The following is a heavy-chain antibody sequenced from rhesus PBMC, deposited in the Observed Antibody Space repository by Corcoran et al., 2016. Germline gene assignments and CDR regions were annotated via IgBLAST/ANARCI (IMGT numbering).Heavy chain of an antibody. CDR2: ILYDGSKK. Sequence: EVQLVESGGGLAQPGGFLRLSCAASGFTFSSYGMHWVRQAPGKGMEWVAVILYDGSKKYYADSVNDRFTITRYNSKNVLYLQLNNLKLEDTAVYYCARLGWGDYLDYWGQGVLVTVSS. V-gene: IGHV3-54*02. CDR1: GFTFSSYG. J-gene: IGHJ4*01. CDR3: ARLGWGDYLDY. D-gene: IGHD3-34*01.